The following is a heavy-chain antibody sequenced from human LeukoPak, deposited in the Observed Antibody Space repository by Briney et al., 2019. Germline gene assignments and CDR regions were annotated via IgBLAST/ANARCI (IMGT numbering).Heavy chain of an antibody. Sequence: SETLSLTCTVSGGSISSGSYYWSWIRQPAGKGLEWLGRIYTSGSTNYNPSLKSRVTMSVDTSKNQFSLKLSSVTAADTAVYYCARDQYSGSYFKVGYYYYYMDVWGKGTTVTISS. CDR3: ARDQYSGSYFKVGYYYYYMDV. V-gene: IGHV4-61*02. CDR1: GGSISSGSYY. D-gene: IGHD1-26*01. J-gene: IGHJ6*03. CDR2: IYTSGST.